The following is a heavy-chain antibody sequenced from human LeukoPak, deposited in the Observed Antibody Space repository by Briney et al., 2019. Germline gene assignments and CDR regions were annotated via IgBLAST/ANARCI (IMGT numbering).Heavy chain of an antibody. Sequence: SSETLSLTCTVSGGSINSSSYYWGWIRQPPRKGLEWIGSIFYSGNTYDNPSLKSRVTISVDTSKNQFSLKLNSVTAADTAVYYCARHRSKWLQSSFDYWGQGTLVTVSS. D-gene: IGHD5-24*01. CDR2: IFYSGNT. CDR1: GGSINSSSYY. CDR3: ARHRSKWLQSSFDY. V-gene: IGHV4-39*01. J-gene: IGHJ4*02.